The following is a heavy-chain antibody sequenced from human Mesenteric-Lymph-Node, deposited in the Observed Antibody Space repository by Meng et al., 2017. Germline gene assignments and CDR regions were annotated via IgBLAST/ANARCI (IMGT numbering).Heavy chain of an antibody. J-gene: IGHJ4*02. CDR1: GYSISSGYY. CDR2: IFNSGST. Sequence: SETLSLTCTVSGYSISSGYYWGWIRQPPGKGLEWIGYIFNSGSTYYNPSLKSRVTISIDTSNNQFSLKLNSVTAADTAVYYCARAMLQGYDGYYYYFDYWGQGTLVTVSS. D-gene: IGHD3-22*01. V-gene: IGHV4-38-2*02. CDR3: ARAMLQGYDGYYYYFDY.